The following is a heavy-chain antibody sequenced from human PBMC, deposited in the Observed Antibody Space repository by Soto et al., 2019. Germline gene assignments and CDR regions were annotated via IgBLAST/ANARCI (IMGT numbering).Heavy chain of an antibody. CDR1: GFTFSSYA. Sequence: GGSLRLSCAASGFTFSSYAMHWVRQAPGKGLEWVAVISYDGSNKYYADSVKGRFTISRDNSKNTLYLQMNSLRAEDTAVYYCARDLNRLEHKTIFGVVFPHYYYYGMDVWGQGTTVTVSS. J-gene: IGHJ6*02. D-gene: IGHD3-3*01. CDR3: ARDLNRLEHKTIFGVVFPHYYYYGMDV. CDR2: ISYDGSNK. V-gene: IGHV3-30-3*01.